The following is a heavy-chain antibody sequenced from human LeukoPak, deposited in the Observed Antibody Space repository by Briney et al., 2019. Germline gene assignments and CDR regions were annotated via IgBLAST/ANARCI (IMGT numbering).Heavy chain of an antibody. Sequence: PGGSLRLSCAASGFAFSSYSMNWVRQAPGKGLEWVSSISSSSSYIYYADSVKGRFTISRDNAKNSLYLQMNSLRAEDTAVYYCARAGAAAAADAFDIWGQGTTVTVSS. V-gene: IGHV3-21*01. CDR2: ISSSSSYI. D-gene: IGHD6-13*01. CDR1: GFAFSSYS. CDR3: ARAGAAAAADAFDI. J-gene: IGHJ3*02.